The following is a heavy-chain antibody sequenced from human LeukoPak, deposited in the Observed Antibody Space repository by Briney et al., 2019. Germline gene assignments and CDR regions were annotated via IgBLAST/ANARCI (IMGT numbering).Heavy chain of an antibody. CDR2: IAVGSGNT. CDR3: AAVFGSGYYYYFDY. J-gene: IGHJ4*02. V-gene: IGHV1-58*02. CDR1: GFTFTSSS. Sequence: GTSVKVSCKASGFTFTSSSMQWVRQARGQRLEWIGWIAVGSGNTNYAQKFQGGVTITRDMSTSTAYMELSSLRSEDTALYYCAAVFGSGYYYYFDYWGQGTLVTVSS. D-gene: IGHD3-22*01.